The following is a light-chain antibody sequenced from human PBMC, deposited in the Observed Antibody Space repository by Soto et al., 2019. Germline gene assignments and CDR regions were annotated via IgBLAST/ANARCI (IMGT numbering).Light chain of an antibody. CDR3: SSYTSSSTVV. Sequence: QYALTQPASVSGSPGQSITISCPGTSSDIGGYNYVSWYQQHPGKGPKLMIYDVSSRPSGVSHRFSGSKSGDTASLTISGLQAEDEADYYCSSYTSSSTVVFGGGTKVTVL. CDR1: SSDIGGYNY. V-gene: IGLV2-14*03. CDR2: DVS. J-gene: IGLJ2*01.